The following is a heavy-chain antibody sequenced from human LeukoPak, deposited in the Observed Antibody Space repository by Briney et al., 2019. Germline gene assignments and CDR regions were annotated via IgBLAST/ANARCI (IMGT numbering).Heavy chain of an antibody. CDR3: ARGSSIVTSTIDWFDP. J-gene: IGHJ5*02. D-gene: IGHD6-6*01. Sequence: ASVKVSCNSSGYTFTGYYMHWVLQAPGQGLEWMGWINPNSGGTHYAQKFQGRVTMTRDTSINTAYMELSRLRSDDTAIYYCARGSSIVTSTIDWFDPWGQGALVAVSS. CDR2: INPNSGGT. V-gene: IGHV1-2*02. CDR1: GYTFTGYY.